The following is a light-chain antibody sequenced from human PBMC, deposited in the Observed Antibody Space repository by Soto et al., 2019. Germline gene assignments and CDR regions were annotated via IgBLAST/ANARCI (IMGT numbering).Light chain of an antibody. J-gene: IGKJ1*01. Sequence: EIVLKQSPGTLSLSPGERATLSCRASQYINTRLAWYQHRPGQAPRLLIYQTSIRAAGIPARFSASGTGTDFTLTISDVQPEDFAVYYCHQRQSWPRTFGQGAKVDIK. CDR1: QYINTR. V-gene: IGKV3-11*01. CDR2: QTS. CDR3: HQRQSWPRT.